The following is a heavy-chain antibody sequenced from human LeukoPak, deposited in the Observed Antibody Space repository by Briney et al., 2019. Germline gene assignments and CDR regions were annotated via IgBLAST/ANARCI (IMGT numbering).Heavy chain of an antibody. CDR3: ARAYGSGSYFAFDI. CDR1: GYTFTGYY. Sequence: ASVKVSRKASGYTFTGYYMHWVRQAPGQGFEWMGRINPNSGGTNSAQKFQGRVTMTRDTSITTAYMELSSLRFDDTAVYYCARAYGSGSYFAFDIWGQGTMVTVSS. CDR2: INPNSGGT. D-gene: IGHD3-10*01. V-gene: IGHV1-2*06. J-gene: IGHJ3*02.